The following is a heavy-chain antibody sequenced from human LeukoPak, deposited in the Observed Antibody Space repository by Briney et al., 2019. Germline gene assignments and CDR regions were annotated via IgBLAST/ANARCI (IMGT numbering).Heavy chain of an antibody. J-gene: IGHJ4*02. CDR2: INHSGST. CDR1: GGSFSGYY. Sequence: PSETLSLTCAVYGGSFSGYYWSWIRQPPGKGLEWIGEINHSGSTNYNPSLKSRVTISVDTSKNQFSLELSSVTAADTAVYYCAREPLSKNYYDHLDDDYWGQGTLVTVSS. V-gene: IGHV4-34*01. CDR3: AREPLSKNYYDHLDDDY. D-gene: IGHD3-22*01.